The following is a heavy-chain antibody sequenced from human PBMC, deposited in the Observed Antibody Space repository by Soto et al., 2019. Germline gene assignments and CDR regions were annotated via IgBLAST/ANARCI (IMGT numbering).Heavy chain of an antibody. CDR2: ISGSGGST. Sequence: PGGSLRLSCAASGFTFSSYAMSWVRQAPGKGLEWVSAISGSGGSTYYADSVKGRFTISRDNSKNTLYLQMNSLRAEDTAVYYCAKVPYYYDSSGYARFDYWGQGTLVTVSS. CDR3: AKVPYYYDSSGYARFDY. D-gene: IGHD3-22*01. V-gene: IGHV3-23*01. CDR1: GFTFSSYA. J-gene: IGHJ4*02.